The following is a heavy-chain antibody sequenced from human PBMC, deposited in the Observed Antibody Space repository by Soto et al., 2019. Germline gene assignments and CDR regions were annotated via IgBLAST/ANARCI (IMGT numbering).Heavy chain of an antibody. CDR2: SKSRIAVWTT. J-gene: IGHJ4*02. D-gene: IGHD2-15*01. Sequence: EVQLVESGGGLVKPGGSLRLSCAASGFTFNNGWMSCFRQAPGKGLEWIGRSKSRIAVWTTDYSAPVQGRFPISRDDSKDALSLQMNSLKTEDTAVYYCTTDSTQTFCDGGPCYSLQTKIHDSWGQGTLVTVSS. V-gene: IGHV3-15*01. CDR1: GFTFNNGW. CDR3: TTDSTQTFCDGGPCYSLQTKIHDS.